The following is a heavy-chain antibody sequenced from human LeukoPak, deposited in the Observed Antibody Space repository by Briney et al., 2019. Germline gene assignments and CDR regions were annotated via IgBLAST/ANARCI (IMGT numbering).Heavy chain of an antibody. CDR3: ATEYSSGWYGDAFDI. V-gene: IGHV1-24*01. CDR1: GYTLTELS. D-gene: IGHD6-19*01. Sequence: ASVKVSCKVSGYTLTELSMHWVRQAPGKGLEWMGGFDPEDGETIYAQKFQGRVTMTEDTSTDTAYMELSSLRSEDTAVNYCATEYSSGWYGDAFDIWGQGTMVTVSS. J-gene: IGHJ3*02. CDR2: FDPEDGET.